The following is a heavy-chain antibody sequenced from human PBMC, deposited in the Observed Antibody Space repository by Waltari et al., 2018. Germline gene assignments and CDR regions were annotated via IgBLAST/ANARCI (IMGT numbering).Heavy chain of an antibody. J-gene: IGHJ4*02. Sequence: QVHLVQSGAEVKKPGASVKVSCKASGYTFTGYQMHWVRQAPGQGLEWMGWINPNRGGTKYAQILQGRVTITRDTSIRTAYMALSRLRSDDTAVYYCARDLVVGSGDYWGQGTLVTVSS. V-gene: IGHV1-2*02. CDR3: ARDLVVGSGDY. CDR2: INPNRGGT. CDR1: GYTFTGYQ. D-gene: IGHD1-26*01.